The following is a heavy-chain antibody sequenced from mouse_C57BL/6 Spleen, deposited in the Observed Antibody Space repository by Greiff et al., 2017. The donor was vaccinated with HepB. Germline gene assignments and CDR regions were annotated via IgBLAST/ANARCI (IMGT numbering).Heavy chain of an antibody. Sequence: VQLQQSGPELVKPGASVKISCKASGYTFTDYYMNWVKQSHGKSLEWFGDINPNNGGTSYNQKFKGKATLTVDKSSSTAYMELRSLTSEDSAVYYCAGIYYGYDEDYFDYWGQGTTLTVSS. J-gene: IGHJ2*01. CDR3: AGIYYGYDEDYFDY. D-gene: IGHD2-2*01. CDR2: INPNNGGT. CDR1: GYTFTDYY. V-gene: IGHV1-26*01.